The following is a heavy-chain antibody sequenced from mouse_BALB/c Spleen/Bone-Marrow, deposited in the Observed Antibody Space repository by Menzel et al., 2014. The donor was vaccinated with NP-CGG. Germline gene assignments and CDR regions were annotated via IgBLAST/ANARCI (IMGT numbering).Heavy chain of an antibody. J-gene: IGHJ4*01. Sequence: EVKLQESEAEIVRPGALVKLSCKASGFNIKDYYMQWVKQRPEQGLEWIGWIDPENGNTIYDPKFQGKASITADTSSNTAYLQLSSLTSEDTAVYYCARGDGYAMDYWGQGTSVTVSS. CDR2: IDPENGNT. CDR3: ARGDGYAMDY. V-gene: IGHV14-1*02. CDR1: GFNIKDYY.